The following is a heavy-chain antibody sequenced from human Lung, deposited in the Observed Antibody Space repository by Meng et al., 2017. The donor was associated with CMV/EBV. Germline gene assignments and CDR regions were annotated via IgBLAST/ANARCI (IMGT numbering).Heavy chain of an antibody. CDR3: ARDRRSSTDLYYGLDV. Sequence: SVKVSXKASGYIFSDYYVHWVRQAPGQGLERMGWINPKSGGTNYAQKLQGRVTLTRDTSISTTYMDLSSLTSDDTAVYYCARDRRSSTDLYYGLDVWGQGTTVTVSS. CDR2: INPKSGGT. V-gene: IGHV1-2*02. J-gene: IGHJ6*01. D-gene: IGHD2-2*01. CDR1: GYIFSDYY.